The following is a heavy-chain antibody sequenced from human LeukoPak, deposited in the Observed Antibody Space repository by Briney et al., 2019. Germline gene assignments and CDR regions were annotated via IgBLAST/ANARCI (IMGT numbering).Heavy chain of an antibody. J-gene: IGHJ5*02. Sequence: TGGSLRLSCAASGFTFSSYWMSWVRQAPGKGLEWVANTKQDGSQKYYVDSVKGRSTISRDNAKNSLYLQMNSLRAEDTAVYYCARGCSGGNCPEPKCDPWGQGTLVTVSS. CDR3: ARGCSGGNCPEPKCDP. CDR1: GFTFSSYW. D-gene: IGHD2-15*01. V-gene: IGHV3-7*01. CDR2: TKQDGSQK.